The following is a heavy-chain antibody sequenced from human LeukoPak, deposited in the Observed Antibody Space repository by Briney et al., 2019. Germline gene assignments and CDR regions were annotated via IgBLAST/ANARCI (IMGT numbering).Heavy chain of an antibody. CDR2: INHSGST. V-gene: IGHV4-34*01. J-gene: IGHJ4*02. D-gene: IGHD5-24*01. CDR3: ARGRQRWLQPNAPDY. CDR1: GGSFLGFH. Sequence: SETLSLTCAVYGGSFLGFHWNWIRQPPGKGLEWIGDINHSGSTNYNPSLTSRVTISVDPSKNQFSLNLSSVTAADTAVYYCARGRQRWLQPNAPDYWGQGTLVTVSS.